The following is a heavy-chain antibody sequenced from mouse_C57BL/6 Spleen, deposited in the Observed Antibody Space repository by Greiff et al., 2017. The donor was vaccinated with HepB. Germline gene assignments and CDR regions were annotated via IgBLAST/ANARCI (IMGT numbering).Heavy chain of an antibody. D-gene: IGHD1-1*01. CDR2: INPNNGGT. J-gene: IGHJ4*01. CDR3: ARSLLLRHYYAMDY. V-gene: IGHV1-26*01. CDR1: GYTFTDYY. Sequence: EVQLQQSGPELVKPGASVKISCKASGYTFTDYYMNWVKQSHGKSLEWIGDINPNNGGTSYNQKFKGKATLTVDKSSSTAYMELRSLTSEDSAVYYCARSLLLRHYYAMDYWGQGTSVTVSS.